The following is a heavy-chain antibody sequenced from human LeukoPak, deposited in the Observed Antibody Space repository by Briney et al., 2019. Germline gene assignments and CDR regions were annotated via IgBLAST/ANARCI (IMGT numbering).Heavy chain of an antibody. V-gene: IGHV4-39*01. CDR3: ARQSDCSGGSCYSERLKGY. D-gene: IGHD2-15*01. Sequence: SETLSLICTVSGGSISSSSYYWGWIRQPPGKGLEWIGSIYYSGSTSYNPSLKIRVTISVETSKNQFSLKLSSVTAADPAVYYCARQSDCSGGSCYSERLKGYWGQGTPVTVSS. J-gene: IGHJ4*02. CDR1: GGSISSSSYY. CDR2: IYYSGST.